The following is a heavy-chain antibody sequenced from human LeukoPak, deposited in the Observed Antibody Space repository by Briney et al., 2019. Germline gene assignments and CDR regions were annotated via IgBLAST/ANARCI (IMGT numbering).Heavy chain of an antibody. V-gene: IGHV4-4*07. Sequence: SETLSLTCTVSGGSISNYYWSWIRQPAGKGLEWIGRIYTSGSTNYNPSLKSRFTMSVDTSKNLFSLKLSSVTAADTAVYYCARLSALRGYSTNWRDTRTSEKLRRSNWFDPWGQGTLVTVSS. J-gene: IGHJ5*02. D-gene: IGHD6-13*01. CDR2: IYTSGST. CDR3: ARLSALRGYSTNWRDTRTSEKLRRSNWFDP. CDR1: GGSISNYY.